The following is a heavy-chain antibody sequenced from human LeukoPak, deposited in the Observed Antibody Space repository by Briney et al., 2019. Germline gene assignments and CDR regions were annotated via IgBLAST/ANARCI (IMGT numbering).Heavy chain of an antibody. CDR2: ISGSGVST. Sequence: GGSLRLSCAASGFTFSSYAMSWVRQAPGKGLEWVSAISGSGVSTYYADSVKGRFTISRDNSKNTLYLQMNSLRAEDTAVYYCAKVRDYYDSRGSFDYWGQGTLVTVSS. V-gene: IGHV3-23*01. CDR1: GFTFSSYA. CDR3: AKVRDYYDSRGSFDY. J-gene: IGHJ4*02. D-gene: IGHD3-22*01.